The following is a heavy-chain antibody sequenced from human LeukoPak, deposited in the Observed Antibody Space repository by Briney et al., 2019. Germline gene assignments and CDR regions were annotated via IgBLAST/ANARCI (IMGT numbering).Heavy chain of an antibody. J-gene: IGHJ5*02. CDR1: GFTFSSYE. CDR3: EREDGSGSYYRFDP. CDR2: ISSSGSTI. V-gene: IGHV3-48*03. Sequence: PGGSLRLSCAASGFTFSSYEMNWVRQAPGKGLEWVSYISSSGSTIYYADSVKGRFTISRDNAKNSLYLQMNSLRAEDTAVCYCEREDGSGSYYRFDPWGQGTLVTVSS. D-gene: IGHD3-10*01.